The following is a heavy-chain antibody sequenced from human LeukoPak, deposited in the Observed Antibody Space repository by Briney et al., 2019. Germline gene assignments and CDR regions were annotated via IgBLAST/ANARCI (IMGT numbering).Heavy chain of an antibody. D-gene: IGHD1-26*01. CDR1: GFSFSDYY. CDR3: ARATATYSVSTGALDM. Sequence: PGGSLRLSCAASGFSFSDYYMTWLRQAPGKGLEWISYVSSSGSTKYYADSVKGRFTISRDNAEKSLYLQMDNLRAEDTAIYYCARATATYSVSTGALDMWGQGIMVIVSS. CDR2: VSSSGSTK. J-gene: IGHJ3*02. V-gene: IGHV3-11*04.